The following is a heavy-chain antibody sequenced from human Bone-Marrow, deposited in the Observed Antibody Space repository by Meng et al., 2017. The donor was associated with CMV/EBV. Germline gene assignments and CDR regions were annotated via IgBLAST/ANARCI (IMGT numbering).Heavy chain of an antibody. J-gene: IGHJ4*02. Sequence: GESLKISCAASGFTFSSYAMSWVRQAPGKGLEWVSAISGSGGSTYYADSVKGRFTISRDNSKNTLYLQMNSLRAEDTAVYYCAKVSQYYDSGGYIDYWGQGTLVTVSS. V-gene: IGHV3-23*01. CDR2: ISGSGGST. D-gene: IGHD3-22*01. CDR3: AKVSQYYDSGGYIDY. CDR1: GFTFSSYA.